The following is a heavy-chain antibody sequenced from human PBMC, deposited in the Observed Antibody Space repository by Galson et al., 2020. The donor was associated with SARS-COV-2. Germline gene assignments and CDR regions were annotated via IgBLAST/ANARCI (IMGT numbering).Heavy chain of an antibody. D-gene: IGHD3-22*01. CDR1: GFTFSDSA. V-gene: IGHV3-73*01. CDR3: TRPQYYDDNSGHDY. CDR2: IRDKANNYAT. J-gene: IGHJ4*02. Sequence: GGSLRLSCAASGFTFSDSAMHWVRQASGKGLEWVGRIRDKANNYATGYAASVTGRFTISRDDSKNTAYLQMNSLKTEDTAVYYCTRPQYYDDNSGHDYWGQGTLVTVSA.